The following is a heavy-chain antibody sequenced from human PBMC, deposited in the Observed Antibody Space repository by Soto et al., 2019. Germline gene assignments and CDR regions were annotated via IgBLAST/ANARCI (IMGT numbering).Heavy chain of an antibody. CDR1: GFPFSSTD. Sequence: GGSLRLSCAAYGFPFSSTDMTWVRQAPGKGLEWVSTIDGSGGTTYYADSVKGRFTISRDNSINTVFLQMNSLRADDTALYFCAKNSGWFNTWGQGALVTVSS. CDR3: AKNSGWFNT. J-gene: IGHJ5*02. V-gene: IGHV3-23*01. CDR2: IDGSGGTT. D-gene: IGHD3-10*01.